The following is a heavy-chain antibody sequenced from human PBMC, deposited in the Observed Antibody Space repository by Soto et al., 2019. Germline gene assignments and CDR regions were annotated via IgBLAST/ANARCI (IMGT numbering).Heavy chain of an antibody. V-gene: IGHV2-5*02. Sequence: SGPTLVNPTQTLTLTCTFSGFSLSTSGVGVGWIRQPPGKALEWLALIYWDDDKRYSPSLKSRLTITKDTSKNQVVLTMTNMDPVDTATYYCAHSSGSSWYGGLGHHSMDVWGQGTTVTVS. CDR1: GFSLSTSGVG. CDR2: IYWDDDK. CDR3: AHSSGSSWYGGLGHHSMDV. D-gene: IGHD6-13*01. J-gene: IGHJ6*02.